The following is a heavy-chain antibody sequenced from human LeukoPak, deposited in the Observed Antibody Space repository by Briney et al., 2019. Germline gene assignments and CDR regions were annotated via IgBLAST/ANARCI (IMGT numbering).Heavy chain of an antibody. D-gene: IGHD3-22*01. CDR2: IIPIFGTA. CDR1: GYTFTSYG. Sequence: ASVKVSCKASGYTFTSYGISWVRQAPGQGLEWMGGIIPIFGTANYAQKFQGRVTITADESTSTAYMELSSLRSEDTAVYYCARPYDSSGYYSEVAFDIWGQGTMVTVSS. V-gene: IGHV1-69*13. J-gene: IGHJ3*02. CDR3: ARPYDSSGYYSEVAFDI.